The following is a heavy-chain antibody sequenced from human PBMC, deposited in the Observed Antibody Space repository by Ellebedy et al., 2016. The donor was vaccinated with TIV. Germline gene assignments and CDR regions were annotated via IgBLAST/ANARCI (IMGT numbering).Heavy chain of an antibody. Sequence: GESLKISXAASGFTFSSYAMSWVRQAPGKGLEWVSAISGSGGSTYYADSVKGRFTISRDNSKNTLYLQMNSLRAEDTAVYYCAKDSGNLGAFDIWGQGTMVTVSS. CDR3: AKDSGNLGAFDI. CDR1: GFTFSSYA. J-gene: IGHJ3*02. V-gene: IGHV3-23*01. CDR2: ISGSGGST. D-gene: IGHD7-27*01.